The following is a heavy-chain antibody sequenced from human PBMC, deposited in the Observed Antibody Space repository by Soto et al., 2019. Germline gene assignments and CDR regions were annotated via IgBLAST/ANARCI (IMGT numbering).Heavy chain of an antibody. CDR1: GGSISSYY. CDR3: ARYSLAYFDWLSDS. V-gene: IGHV4-59*08. D-gene: IGHD3-9*01. CDR2: IYYSGST. J-gene: IGHJ5*01. Sequence: SETLSLTCTVSGGSISSYYWSWIRQPPGKGLEWIGYIYYSGSTNYNPSLKSRVTISVDTSKNQFSLKLSSVTAADTAVYYCARYSLAYFDWLSDSWGQGTLVTVSS.